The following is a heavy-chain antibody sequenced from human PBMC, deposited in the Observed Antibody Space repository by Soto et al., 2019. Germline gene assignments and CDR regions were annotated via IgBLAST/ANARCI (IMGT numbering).Heavy chain of an antibody. V-gene: IGHV4-61*01. CDR3: ARARNWNYRAPDY. J-gene: IGHJ4*02. CDR1: GGSVSSGSYY. D-gene: IGHD1-7*01. CDR2: IYYSGST. Sequence: SETLSLTCTVSGGSVSSGSYYWSWIRQPPGKGLEWIGYIYYSGSTNYNPSLKSRVTISVDTSKNQFSLKLSSVTAADTAVYYCARARNWNYRAPDYWGQGTLVTVSS.